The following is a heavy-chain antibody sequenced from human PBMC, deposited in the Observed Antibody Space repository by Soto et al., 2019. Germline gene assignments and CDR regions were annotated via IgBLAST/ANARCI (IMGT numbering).Heavy chain of an antibody. Sequence: PGGSLRLSCAASGFSFSSYGMQWARQAPGKGLEWVAVISYDGSNKYYADSVKDRFTISRDNSKKTLYLQMNSLRADDTAVYYCVAGQYFFDYCGQGTLVTVS. CDR3: VAGQYFFDY. V-gene: IGHV3-30*03. CDR1: GFSFSSYG. CDR2: ISYDGSNK. D-gene: IGHD6-19*01. J-gene: IGHJ4*02.